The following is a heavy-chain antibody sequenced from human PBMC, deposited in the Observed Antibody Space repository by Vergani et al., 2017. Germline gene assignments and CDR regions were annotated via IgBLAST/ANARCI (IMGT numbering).Heavy chain of an antibody. V-gene: IGHV4-61*02. J-gene: IGHJ4*02. CDR3: ARDTTYDYSLDS. D-gene: IGHD3-10*01. CDR1: GGSISSGGYF. CDR2: IYSSGST. Sequence: QVQLQESGPGLAKPSQTLSLTCTVSGGSISSGGYFWSWIRQPAGKRLEWIGRIYSSGSTDYNPSLKSRVTISLDTSKNQFSLRLSSVTAADTAVYYCARDTTYDYSLDSWGQGTLVTVSS.